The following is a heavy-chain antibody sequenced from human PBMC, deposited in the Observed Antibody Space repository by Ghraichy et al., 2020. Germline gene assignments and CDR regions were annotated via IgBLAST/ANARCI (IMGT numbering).Heavy chain of an antibody. CDR2: MSSSGSYK. D-gene: IGHD2-21*02. CDR1: GFTFSSYS. CDR3: AREGVTASYNWFDP. V-gene: IGHV3-21*01. J-gene: IGHJ5*02. Sequence: GGSLRLSCAASGFTFSSYSMNWVRQAPGKGLEWVSLMSSSGSYKYYADSVKGRFTISRDNAKNLMYLQMNSLRAEDTAVYYCAREGVTASYNWFDPWGQGTQVTVSS.